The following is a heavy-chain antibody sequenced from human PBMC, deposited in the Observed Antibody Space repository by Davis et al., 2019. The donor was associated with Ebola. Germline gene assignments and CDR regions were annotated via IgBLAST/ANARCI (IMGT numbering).Heavy chain of an antibody. CDR3: ARIRGLVQSIDYYYGMDV. CDR2: IFSNDEK. Sequence: SGPTLVKPTQTLTLTCTFSGFSLSTSGVGVGWIRQPPGKALEWLAHIFSNDEKSYSTSLKSRLTISKDTSKSQVVLTMTNMDPVDTATYYCARIRGLVQSIDYYYGMDVWGQGTTVTVSS. CDR1: GFSLSTSGVG. J-gene: IGHJ6*02. D-gene: IGHD1-1*01. V-gene: IGHV2-26*01.